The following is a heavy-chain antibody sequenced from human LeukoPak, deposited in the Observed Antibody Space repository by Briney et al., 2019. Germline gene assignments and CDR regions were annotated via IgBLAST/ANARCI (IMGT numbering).Heavy chain of an antibody. D-gene: IGHD6-13*01. CDR1: SGSISSGVYY. Sequence: SQTLSLTCPVSSGSISSGVYYWSWIRQPAGKGLEWIGRIYTTGSTSYNPSLKSRVTMSVDTSNNQFSLKLSSVTAADTALYYCARGIAAAAKQGGFDYWGQGTLVTVSS. CDR3: ARGIAAAAKQGGFDY. J-gene: IGHJ4*02. CDR2: IYTTGST. V-gene: IGHV4-61*02.